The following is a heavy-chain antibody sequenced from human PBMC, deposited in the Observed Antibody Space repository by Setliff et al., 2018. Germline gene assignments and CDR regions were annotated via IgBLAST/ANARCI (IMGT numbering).Heavy chain of an antibody. V-gene: IGHV3-21*01. D-gene: IGHD3-3*01. CDR3: ARASSSDNYNFWSGYYDGDAFDI. Sequence: GGSLRLSCAASGFTFSSYSMNWVRQAPGKGLEWVSSISSSSYIYYADSVKGRFTISRDNAKNSLYLQMNSLRAEDTAVYYCARASSSDNYNFWSGYYDGDAFDIWGQGTMVTVSS. J-gene: IGHJ3*02. CDR1: GFTFSSYS. CDR2: ISSSSYI.